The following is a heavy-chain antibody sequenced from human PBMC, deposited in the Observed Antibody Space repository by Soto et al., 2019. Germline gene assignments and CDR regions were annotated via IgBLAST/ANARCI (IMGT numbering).Heavy chain of an antibody. CDR2: MSNIGGTV. V-gene: IGHV3-11*01. D-gene: IGHD6-6*01. CDR3: ARDSLGARDYGMDV. J-gene: IGHJ6*02. CDR1: GFTFSDHF. Sequence: VQLVESGGGLVKTGGSLRLSCAASGFTFSDHFMSWIRQPPGKGLEWVSSMSNIGGTVRYADSVKGRFTISRDNAKNSLFLQMDNLRVEDTAVYYCARDSLGARDYGMDVWGQGTAVAVSS.